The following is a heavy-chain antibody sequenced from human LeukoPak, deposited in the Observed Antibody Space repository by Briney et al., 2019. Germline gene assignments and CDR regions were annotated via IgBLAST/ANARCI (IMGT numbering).Heavy chain of an antibody. V-gene: IGHV1-18*01. CDR2: ISAYNGNT. CDR1: GYTFTSYG. Sequence: ASVKVSCKASGYTFTSYGISWVRQAPGRGLEWMGWISAYNGNTSYAQKLQGRVTMTRDTSTSTVYMELSSLRSEDTAVYYCARVKGSGSYYLPNYYFDYWGEGTLVTVSS. J-gene: IGHJ4*02. D-gene: IGHD3-10*01. CDR3: ARVKGSGSYYLPNYYFDY.